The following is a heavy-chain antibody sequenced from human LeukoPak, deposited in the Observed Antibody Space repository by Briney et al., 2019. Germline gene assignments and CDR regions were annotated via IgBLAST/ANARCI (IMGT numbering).Heavy chain of an antibody. V-gene: IGHV4-39*07. CDR3: AREWQYQFDY. CDR1: GGSITNTNYY. CDR2: VYHSGIT. Sequence: SETLSLTCTVSGGSITNTNYYWAWIRQPPGEGLEWIGSVYHSGITYYTPSLKSRGSISVDTSKNQFSLKVTSVTAADTAVYYCAREWQYQFDYWGQGSLVTISS. D-gene: IGHD4-11*01. J-gene: IGHJ4*02.